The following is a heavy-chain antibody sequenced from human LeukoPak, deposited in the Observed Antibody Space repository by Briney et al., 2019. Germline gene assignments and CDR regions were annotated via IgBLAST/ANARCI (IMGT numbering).Heavy chain of an antibody. Sequence: SETLSLTCTVSGGSISSYYWGWIRQPPGKGLEWIGSIYYSGSTYYNPSLKSRVTISVDTSKNQFSLKLSSVTAADTAVYYCATLFVTGYCSGGSCYPLWGQGTLVTVSS. CDR2: IYYSGST. CDR1: GGSISSYY. D-gene: IGHD2-15*01. J-gene: IGHJ4*02. CDR3: ATLFVTGYCSGGSCYPL. V-gene: IGHV4-39*07.